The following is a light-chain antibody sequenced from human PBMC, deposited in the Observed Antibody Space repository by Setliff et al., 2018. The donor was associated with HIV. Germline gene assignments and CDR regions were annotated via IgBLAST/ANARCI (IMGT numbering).Light chain of an antibody. CDR1: SSDVGNYNL. CDR2: EVT. J-gene: IGLJ1*01. CDR3: CSYAGSRTFYV. Sequence: QSALTPPASVSGSPGQSITISCSGTSSDVGNYNLVSWYQQPPGKAPKLMVYEVTKRPLGVSARFSGSKSGNTASLTISGLLAEDEADYYCCSYAGSRTFYVFGTGTKVTVL. V-gene: IGLV2-23*02.